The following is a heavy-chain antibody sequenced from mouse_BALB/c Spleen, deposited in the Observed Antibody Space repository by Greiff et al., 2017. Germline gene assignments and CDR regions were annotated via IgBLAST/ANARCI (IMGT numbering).Heavy chain of an antibody. V-gene: IGHV2-9*02. D-gene: IGHD2-14*01. J-gene: IGHJ3*01. CDR3: ARGEAYYRYSAY. Sequence: QVQLQQSGPGLVAPSQSLSITCTVSGFSLTSYGVHWVRQPPGKGLEWLGVIWAGGSTNYNSALMSRLSISKDNSKSQVFLKMNSLQTDDTAMYYCARGEAYYRYSAYWGQGTLVTVSA. CDR1: GFSLTSYG. CDR2: IWAGGST.